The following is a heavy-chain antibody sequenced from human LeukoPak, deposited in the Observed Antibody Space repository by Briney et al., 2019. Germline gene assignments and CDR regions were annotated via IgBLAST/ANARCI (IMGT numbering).Heavy chain of an antibody. Sequence: PSETLSLTCTVSGGSISSGGYYWSWIRQHPGKGLEWIGYIYYSGSTYYNPSLKSRVTISVDTSKNQFSLKLSSVTAADTAVYYCARGREVEVPLDAFDIWGQGTMATVSS. V-gene: IGHV4-31*03. D-gene: IGHD2-15*01. CDR1: GGSISSGGYY. J-gene: IGHJ3*02. CDR2: IYYSGST. CDR3: ARGREVEVPLDAFDI.